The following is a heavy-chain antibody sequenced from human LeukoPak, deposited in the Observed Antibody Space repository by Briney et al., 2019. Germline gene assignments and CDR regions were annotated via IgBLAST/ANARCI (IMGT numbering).Heavy chain of an antibody. V-gene: IGHV1-46*01. D-gene: IGHD5-18*01. J-gene: IGHJ4*02. CDR1: GYTFTRYY. CDR2: INPSGGSA. Sequence: GASVKVSCKASGYTFTRYYMHWVREAPGHGLEWMGIINPSGGSAIYAQKYRGRVTMTRDTSTSTVYMELSSLGSEDTAVYYCATVGYSQFFDYWGQGTLVTVSS. CDR3: ATVGYSQFFDY.